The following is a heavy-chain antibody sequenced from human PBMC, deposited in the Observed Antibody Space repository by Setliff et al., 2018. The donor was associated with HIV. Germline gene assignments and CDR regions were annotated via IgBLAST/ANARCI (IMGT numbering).Heavy chain of an antibody. CDR2: INTNTGYP. CDR3: ARSGRIAVAGTMYY. J-gene: IGHJ4*02. Sequence: ASVKVSCKTSGYTFSNYGLNWVRQAPGQGLEWMGWINTNTGYPTYAQGFTGRIVFSLDTSTSTAYLQISSLKAEDTAVYYCARSGRIAVAGTMYYWGQGTLGTVSS. D-gene: IGHD6-19*01. CDR1: GYTFSNYG. V-gene: IGHV7-4-1*02.